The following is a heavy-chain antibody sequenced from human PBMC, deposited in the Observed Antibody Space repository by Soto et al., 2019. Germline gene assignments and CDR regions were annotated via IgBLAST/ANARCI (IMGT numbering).Heavy chain of an antibody. Sequence: TGGSLRLSCAASGFTFSSYAMSWVRQAPGKGLEWVSAISGSGGSTYYADSVKGRFTISRDNSKNTLYLQMNSLRAEDTAVYYCAKLDIVVVVAATGFDYWGQGTLVTVSS. V-gene: IGHV3-23*01. J-gene: IGHJ4*02. CDR2: ISGSGGST. CDR1: GFTFSSYA. CDR3: AKLDIVVVVAATGFDY. D-gene: IGHD2-15*01.